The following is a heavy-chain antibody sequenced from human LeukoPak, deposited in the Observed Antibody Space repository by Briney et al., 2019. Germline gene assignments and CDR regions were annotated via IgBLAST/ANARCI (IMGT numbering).Heavy chain of an antibody. J-gene: IGHJ4*02. D-gene: IGHD3-10*01. Sequence: SETLSLTCTVSGGSISSYYWSWIRQPPGKGLEWIGYIYYSGSTYYNPSLKSRVTISVDTSKNQFSLKLSSVTAADTAVYYCARDPPGSGSYYDYWGQGTLVAVSS. V-gene: IGHV4-59*01. CDR3: ARDPPGSGSYYDY. CDR2: IYYSGST. CDR1: GGSISSYY.